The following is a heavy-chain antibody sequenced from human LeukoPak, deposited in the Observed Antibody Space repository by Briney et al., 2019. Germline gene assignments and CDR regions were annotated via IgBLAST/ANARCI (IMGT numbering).Heavy chain of an antibody. Sequence: GGSLRLSCAASGFTFSSYAMSWVRQAPGKGLEWVSAISGSGGSTYYADSVKGRFTISRDNSKNTLYLQMNSLRAEDTAVYYCAKNSLREDIVLMVYAMYDYWGQGTLVTVSS. J-gene: IGHJ4*02. V-gene: IGHV3-23*01. D-gene: IGHD2-8*01. CDR2: ISGSGGST. CDR3: AKNSLREDIVLMVYAMYDY. CDR1: GFTFSSYA.